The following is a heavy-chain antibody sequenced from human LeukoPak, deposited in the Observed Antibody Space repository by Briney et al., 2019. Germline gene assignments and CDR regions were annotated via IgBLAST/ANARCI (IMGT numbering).Heavy chain of an antibody. Sequence: ASETLSLTCTVSGGSISSSSYYWGWIRQPPGKGLEWIGSIYYSGSTYYNPSLKSRVTISVDTSKNQFSLKLSSVTAADTAVYYCARRYYGSGSYYPSHIQHWGQGTLVTVSS. CDR2: IYYSGST. D-gene: IGHD3-10*01. CDR3: ARRYYGSGSYYPSHIQH. CDR1: GGSISSSSYY. V-gene: IGHV4-39*07. J-gene: IGHJ1*01.